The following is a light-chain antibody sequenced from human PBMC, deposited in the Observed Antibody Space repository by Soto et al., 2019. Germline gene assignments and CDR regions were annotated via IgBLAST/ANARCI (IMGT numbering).Light chain of an antibody. V-gene: IGLV2-14*01. CDR3: SSYPSSSTDA. Sequence: QSLLTQPASVSGSPGQSLTISCTGTNSDAGGYKYVSWYQQHPGKAPKLMIYDVSNRPSGVSDRFSGSKSRNTASLTISGLQAEDESDQHCSSYPSSSTDALGTGSKVTAL. CDR2: DVS. J-gene: IGLJ1*01. CDR1: NSDAGGYKY.